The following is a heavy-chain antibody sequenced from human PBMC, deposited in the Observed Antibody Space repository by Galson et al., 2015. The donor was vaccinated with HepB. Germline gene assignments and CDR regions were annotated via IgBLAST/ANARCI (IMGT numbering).Heavy chain of an antibody. J-gene: IGHJ4*02. CDR3: AKVRIHFPQWPTYY. Sequence: SLRLSCAASGFTFSSYAMSWVRQAPGKGLEWVSAISGSGGSTYYADSVKGRFTISRDNSKNTLYLQMNSLRAEDTAVYYCAKVRIHFPQWPTYYWGQGTLVTVSS. V-gene: IGHV3-23*01. D-gene: IGHD6-19*01. CDR1: GFTFSSYA. CDR2: ISGSGGST.